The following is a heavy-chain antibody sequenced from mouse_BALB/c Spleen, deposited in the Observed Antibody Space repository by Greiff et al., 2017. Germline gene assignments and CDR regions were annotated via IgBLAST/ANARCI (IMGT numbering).Heavy chain of an antibody. Sequence: QVQLKESGPGLVAPSQSLSITCTVSGFSLTSYGVHWVRQPPGKGLEWLGVIWAGGSTNYNSALMSRLSISKDNSKSQVFLKMNSLQTDDTAMYYCARDRDYGSTSYWYFDVWGAGTTVTVSS. J-gene: IGHJ1*01. CDR1: GFSLTSYG. CDR3: ARDRDYGSTSYWYFDV. V-gene: IGHV2-9*02. D-gene: IGHD1-1*01. CDR2: IWAGGST.